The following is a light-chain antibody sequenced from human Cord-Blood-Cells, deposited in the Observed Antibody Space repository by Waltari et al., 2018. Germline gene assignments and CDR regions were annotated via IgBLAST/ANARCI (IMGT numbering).Light chain of an antibody. V-gene: IGLV2-23*01. Sequence: QSALTQPASVSGSPGQSITISCTGTSSDVAIYNLVSGYQQHPGKAPKLMIYEGSKRPSGVSNRFSGSKSGNTASLTISGLQAEDEADYYCCSYAGSSTLYVFGTGTKVTVL. CDR3: CSYAGSSTLYV. J-gene: IGLJ1*01. CDR1: SSDVAIYNL. CDR2: EGS.